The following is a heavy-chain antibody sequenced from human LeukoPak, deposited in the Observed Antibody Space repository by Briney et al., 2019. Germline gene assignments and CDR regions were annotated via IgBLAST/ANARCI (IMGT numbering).Heavy chain of an antibody. CDR1: GFTLSDYA. V-gene: IGHV3-23*01. CDR3: AKDRYSSNWYYFDY. J-gene: IGHJ4*02. Sequence: GGSLRLSCAASGFTLSDYAMSWVRQTPGKGLEWVAAITASGGTTHYADSVKGQFTISRDNSKSTVYLQMNNLGVDDTAVYYCAKDRYSSNWYYFDYWGQGTLVTVSS. D-gene: IGHD6-13*01. CDR2: ITASGGTT.